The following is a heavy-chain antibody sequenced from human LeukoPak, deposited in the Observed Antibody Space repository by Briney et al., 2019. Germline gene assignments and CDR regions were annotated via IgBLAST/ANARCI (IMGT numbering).Heavy chain of an antibody. CDR1: GYTVTTYT. CDR2: INPKSGGT. CDR3: ARNLWFGESSDAFDM. V-gene: IGHV1-2*02. D-gene: IGHD3-10*01. Sequence: ASVKVSCTASGYTVTTYTLHWVRQAPGQRLEWMGWINPKSGGTNYAQKFQGRVTMTRDTSISTAYMEMSRLRSDDTAVYYCARNLWFGESSDAFDMWGQGTMVTVSS. J-gene: IGHJ3*02.